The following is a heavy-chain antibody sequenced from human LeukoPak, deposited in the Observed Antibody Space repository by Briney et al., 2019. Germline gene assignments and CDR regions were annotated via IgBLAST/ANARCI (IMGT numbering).Heavy chain of an antibody. CDR3: ARGNSPTDAFDI. V-gene: IGHV1-69*05. CDR2: IIPIFGTA. D-gene: IGHD6-13*01. J-gene: IGHJ3*02. Sequence: GASVKVSCKASGGTFSSYAISWVRQAPGQGLEWMGGIIPIFGTANYAQKFQGRVTITTGESTSTAYMELSSLRSGDTAVYYCARGNSPTDAFDIWGQGTMATVSS. CDR1: GGTFSSYA.